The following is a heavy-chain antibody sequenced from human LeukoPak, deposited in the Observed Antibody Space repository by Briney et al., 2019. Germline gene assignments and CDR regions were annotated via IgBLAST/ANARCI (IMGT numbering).Heavy chain of an antibody. J-gene: IGHJ4*02. CDR3: ARVNMVRGVIVFDY. D-gene: IGHD3-10*01. V-gene: IGHV4-59*01. Sequence: SETLSLTCTVSGGSISSYFWSWIRQPPGKGLEWIGYIYYSGSTNYNPSLKSRVTMSVDTSKNQFSLKLSSVTAADTAVYYCARVNMVRGVIVFDYWGQGTLVTVSS. CDR1: GGSISSYF. CDR2: IYYSGST.